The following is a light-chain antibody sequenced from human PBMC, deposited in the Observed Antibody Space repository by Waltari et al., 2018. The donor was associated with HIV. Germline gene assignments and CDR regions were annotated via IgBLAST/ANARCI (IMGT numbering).Light chain of an antibody. J-gene: IGLJ3*02. V-gene: IGLV1-47*02. CDR1: SSNIGSDL. Sequence: QSVLTQPPSASGTPGQRVTIPCSGSSSNIGSDLVYWYQQLPGTAPKLLIYSNDQRPSGVPDRFSGSKSGTSASLAISGLRSEDEADYYCTTWDSSVTAWVFGGGTKLTVL. CDR3: TTWDSSVTAWV. CDR2: SND.